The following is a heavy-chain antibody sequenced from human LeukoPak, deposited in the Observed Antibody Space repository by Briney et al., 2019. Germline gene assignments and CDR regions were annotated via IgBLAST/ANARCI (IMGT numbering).Heavy chain of an antibody. CDR1: GFTFSSYE. CDR3: ARDLFIAVAL. J-gene: IGHJ4*02. D-gene: IGHD6-19*01. V-gene: IGHV3-48*03. Sequence: QPGGSLRLSCAASGFTFSSYEMNWVRQAPGKGLEWVSYISSSGSTIYYADSVKGRFTISRDNAKNSLYLQMNSLRAEDTAVYYCARDLFIAVALWGQGTLVTVSS. CDR2: ISSSGSTI.